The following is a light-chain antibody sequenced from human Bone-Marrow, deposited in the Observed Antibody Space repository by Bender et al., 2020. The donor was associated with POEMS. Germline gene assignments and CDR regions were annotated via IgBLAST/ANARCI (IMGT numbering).Light chain of an antibody. CDR3: AAWDDSLSGRV. CDR1: SSDVGAYNL. Sequence: QSALTQPASVSGSPGQSITISCTGASSDVGAYNLVSWYQQHPGKAPKLLIYDVRKRPSGVPDRFSGSKSGNTASLTVSGLQAEDEADYYCAAWDDSLSGRVFGGGTKLTVL. CDR2: DVR. J-gene: IGLJ3*02. V-gene: IGLV2-14*02.